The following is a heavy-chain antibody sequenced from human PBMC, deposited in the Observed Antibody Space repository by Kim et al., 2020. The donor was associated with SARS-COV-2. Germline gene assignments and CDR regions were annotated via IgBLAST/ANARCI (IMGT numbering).Heavy chain of an antibody. V-gene: IGHV4-34*01. CDR2: INHSGST. D-gene: IGHD3-10*01. CDR1: GGSFSGYY. CDR3: ARVGVRGVRWVGY. Sequence: SETLSLTCAVYGGSFSGYYWSWIRQPPGKGLEWIGEINHSGSTNYNPSLKSRVTISVDTSKNQFSLKLSSVTAADTAVYYCARVGVRGVRWVGYWGQGTLVTVSS. J-gene: IGHJ4*02.